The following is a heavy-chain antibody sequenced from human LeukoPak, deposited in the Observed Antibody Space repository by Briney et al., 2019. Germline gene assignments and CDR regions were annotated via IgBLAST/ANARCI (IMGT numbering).Heavy chain of an antibody. CDR2: IRGTGTTT. D-gene: IGHD6-13*01. Sequence: GGSLRLSCAASGFTFSDHAMSWVRQAPGKGLEWVSAIRGTGTTTFYAASVKGRFTISRNNSKNTADLQMNSLRAEDTSVYYCAKVSWLGTLPSYHFDSWGQGTQVTVSS. CDR1: GFTFSDHA. CDR3: AKVSWLGTLPSYHFDS. J-gene: IGHJ4*02. V-gene: IGHV3-23*01.